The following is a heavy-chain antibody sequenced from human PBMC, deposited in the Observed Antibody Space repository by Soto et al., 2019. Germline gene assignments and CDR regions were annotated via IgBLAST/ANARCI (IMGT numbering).Heavy chain of an antibody. CDR1: GFSLTTRGVG. J-gene: IGHJ4*02. D-gene: IGHD6-25*01. V-gene: IGHV2-5*01. CDR3: AHRLGSRGCFDY. Sequence: QITLKESGPTLVKPTQTLTLTCTFSGFSLTTRGVGVGWIRQPPGKAPEWLALIYWNDDKRYSPSLRSRLTISKGTSNDQVVLTMTDMDPVDTATDYCAHRLGSRGCFDYWGQGSLVTVSS. CDR2: IYWNDDK.